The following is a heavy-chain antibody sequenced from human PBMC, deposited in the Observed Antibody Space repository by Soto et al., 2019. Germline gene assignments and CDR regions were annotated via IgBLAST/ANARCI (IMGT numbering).Heavy chain of an antibody. CDR3: AVLVKRYAFDI. V-gene: IGHV4-4*02. CDR1: GGSISSSNW. J-gene: IGHJ3*02. D-gene: IGHD1-26*01. Sequence: QVQLQESGPGLVKPSGTLSLTCAVSGGSISSSNWWSWVRQPPGKGLEWVGEIYHSGSTNYNPSLKGRVTITVDKSKNQFSLKRSAVTAADTAVYYCAVLVKRYAFDIWGQGTMVTVSS. CDR2: IYHSGST.